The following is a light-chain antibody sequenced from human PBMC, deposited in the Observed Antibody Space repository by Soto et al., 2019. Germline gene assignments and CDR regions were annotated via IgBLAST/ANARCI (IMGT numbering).Light chain of an antibody. V-gene: IGKV3-15*01. Sequence: RVMTQSPATLSLSPGERATLSCSASQSVSTNVAWYQQKPGQAPRLLIYGASTRATDIPARFSGSGSGTDFTLTISSLQSEDFAVYYCQQYNNWPPWTFGQGTKVEVK. J-gene: IGKJ1*01. CDR1: QSVSTN. CDR2: GAS. CDR3: QQYNNWPPWT.